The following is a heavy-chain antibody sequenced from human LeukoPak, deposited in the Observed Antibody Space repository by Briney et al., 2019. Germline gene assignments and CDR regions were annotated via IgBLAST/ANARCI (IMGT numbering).Heavy chain of an antibody. V-gene: IGHV3-30-3*01. CDR3: ARVQAVADHYYSYGMDV. D-gene: IGHD6-19*01. CDR1: GFTFSSYA. J-gene: IGHJ6*02. CDR2: ISYDGSNK. Sequence: GGSLRLSCAASGFTFSSYAMQWVRPAPGKGLEWVAVISYDGSNKYYADSVKGRFTISRDNYKHTLYLQMNSRRAEDTAVYYCARVQAVADHYYSYGMDVWGQGTRVTVSS.